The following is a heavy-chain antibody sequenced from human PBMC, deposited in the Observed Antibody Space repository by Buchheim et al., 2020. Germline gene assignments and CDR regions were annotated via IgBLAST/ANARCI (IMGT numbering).Heavy chain of an antibody. Sequence: EVQLVQSGGVVKKPGESLRISCHCSGYSFSKYWIGWVRQVPGEGLEWMGIIYPGDSDTRYSPSFQSQVSISADKSISTAYLQWSSLKASDTAMYYCARLAGHSWLPRTFDYWGQGTL. CDR1: GYSFSKYW. V-gene: IGHV5-51*01. D-gene: IGHD5-12*01. CDR3: ARLAGHSWLPRTFDY. CDR2: IYPGDSDT. J-gene: IGHJ4*02.